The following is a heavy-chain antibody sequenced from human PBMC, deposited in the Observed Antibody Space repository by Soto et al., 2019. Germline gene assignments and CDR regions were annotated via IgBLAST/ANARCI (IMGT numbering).Heavy chain of an antibody. CDR2: IYPGDSDT. J-gene: IGHJ6*02. CDR3: ARGVYSSGWSTRYYYYGMEV. V-gene: IGHV5-51*01. Sequence: GESLKISCKGSGYSFTSYWIGWVRQMPGKGLEWMGIIYPGDSDTRYSPSFQGQVTISADKSISTAYLQWSSLKASDTAMYYCARGVYSSGWSTRYYYYGMEVRGQGTTVTVS. D-gene: IGHD6-19*01. CDR1: GYSFTSYW.